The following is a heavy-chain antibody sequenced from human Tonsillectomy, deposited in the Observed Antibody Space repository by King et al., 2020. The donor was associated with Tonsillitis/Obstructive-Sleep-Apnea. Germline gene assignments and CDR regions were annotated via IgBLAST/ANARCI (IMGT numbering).Heavy chain of an antibody. CDR1: GFTFSSYG. J-gene: IGHJ4*02. D-gene: IGHD1-7*01. CDR3: ARDLLTGTTGY. Sequence: VQLVESGGGVVQPGRSLRLSCAASGFTFSSYGMHWVRQAPGKGLELVAVIWYDGSNKYYADSVKGRFTISRDNSKNTLYLQMNSLRAEDTAVYYCARDLLTGTTGYWGQGTLVTVSS. V-gene: IGHV3-33*01. CDR2: IWYDGSNK.